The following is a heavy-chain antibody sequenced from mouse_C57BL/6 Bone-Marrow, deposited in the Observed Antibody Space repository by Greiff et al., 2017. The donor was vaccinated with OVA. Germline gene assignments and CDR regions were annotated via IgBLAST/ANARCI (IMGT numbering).Heavy chain of an antibody. CDR3: ASQSLYYGRILDY. CDR1: GYTFTSYW. V-gene: IGHV1-55*01. Sequence: VQLQQPGAELVKPGASVKMSCKASGYTFTSYWITWVKQRPGQGLEWIGDIYPGSGSTNYNEKFKSKATLTVDKSSSTAYMQLSSLTSEDSAVYYCASQSLYYGRILDYWGQGTTLTVSS. CDR2: IYPGSGST. D-gene: IGHD1-1*01. J-gene: IGHJ2*01.